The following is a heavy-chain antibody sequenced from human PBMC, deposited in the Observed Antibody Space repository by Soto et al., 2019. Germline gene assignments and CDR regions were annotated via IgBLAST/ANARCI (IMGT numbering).Heavy chain of an antibody. J-gene: IGHJ3*02. CDR3: AKGFSPSTSDAFDI. CDR1: GFTFSSYG. D-gene: IGHD3-16*01. V-gene: IGHV3-30*18. CDR2: ISYDGSNK. Sequence: QVQLVESGGGVAQPGRSLRLSCAASGFTFSSYGMHWVRQAPGKGLEWVAVISYDGSNKYYADSVKGRFTISRDNSKNTLYLQMNSLRAEDTAVYYCAKGFSPSTSDAFDIWGQGTMVTVSS.